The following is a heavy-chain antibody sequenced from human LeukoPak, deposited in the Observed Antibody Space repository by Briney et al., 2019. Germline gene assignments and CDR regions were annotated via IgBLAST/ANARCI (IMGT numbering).Heavy chain of an antibody. CDR3: AREQYGFYL. V-gene: IGHV3-7*01. Sequence: GGSLRLSCAASGFTFSSYAMSWVRQAPGKGLEWVGNIKQDGSQKYYMDSVKGRVTISRDNAKKSVDLQMNSLRAEDTAVYYCAREQYGFYLWGQGTMVTVSS. CDR1: GFTFSSYA. J-gene: IGHJ3*01. CDR2: IKQDGSQK.